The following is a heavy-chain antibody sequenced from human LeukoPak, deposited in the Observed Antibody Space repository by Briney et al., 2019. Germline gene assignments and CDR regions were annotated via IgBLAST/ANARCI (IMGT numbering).Heavy chain of an antibody. Sequence: NSSETLSLTCTVSGGSISSYYWSWIRQPPGKGLEWIGYIYYSGSTNYHPSLKSRVTISVDTSKNLFSLKLNSVTAADTAVYYCANSKGDTYPFDYWGQGTLVTVSS. CDR3: ANSKGDTYPFDY. J-gene: IGHJ4*02. D-gene: IGHD3-16*01. CDR2: IYYSGST. V-gene: IGHV4-59*01. CDR1: GGSISSYY.